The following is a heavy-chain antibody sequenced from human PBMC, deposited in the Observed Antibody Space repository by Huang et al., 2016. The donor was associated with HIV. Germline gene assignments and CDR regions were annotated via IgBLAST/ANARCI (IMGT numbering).Heavy chain of an antibody. J-gene: IGHJ6*03. V-gene: IGHV4-34*01. Sequence: QVQLQQWGAGLLRPSETLSLTCAVYGGSFSGYYGTWIRQPPGKGLEWSGEINQSESTNYNPSIKSRVTISVDTSRNQFSLTLTSVTAADTAVYYCARGQGGYYYYYMDVWGKGTTVTVSS. CDR2: INQSEST. CDR3: ARGQGGYYYYYMDV. CDR1: GGSFSGYY.